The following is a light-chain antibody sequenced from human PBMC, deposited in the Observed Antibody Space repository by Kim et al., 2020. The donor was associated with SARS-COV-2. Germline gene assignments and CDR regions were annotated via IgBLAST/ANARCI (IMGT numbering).Light chain of an antibody. V-gene: IGKV3-15*01. Sequence: ATLSVSPGESVTLSCRASLGISRSIAWYQQKPGQAPRLLIPGSTSRPADVPGRFSGSGSGTQFTLTISSLQSDDFAVYYCQPSTTFGGGTKVDIK. J-gene: IGKJ4*01. CDR1: LGISRS. CDR2: GST. CDR3: QPSTT.